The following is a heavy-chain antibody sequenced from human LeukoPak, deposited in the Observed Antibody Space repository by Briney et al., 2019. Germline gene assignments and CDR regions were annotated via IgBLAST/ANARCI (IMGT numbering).Heavy chain of an antibody. CDR2: ISGSSSYI. V-gene: IGHV3-21*01. D-gene: IGHD3-16*02. CDR3: ARVPAGVIGMKDAFDI. J-gene: IGHJ3*02. CDR1: GFTFSSYD. Sequence: GGALRLSCAASGFTFSSYDMTWVRQAPGKGLEWVSSISGSSSYIYYADSVKGRFTISRHNAKNSLYLQMNSLRAEDTAVYYCARVPAGVIGMKDAFDIWGQGTMVTVSS.